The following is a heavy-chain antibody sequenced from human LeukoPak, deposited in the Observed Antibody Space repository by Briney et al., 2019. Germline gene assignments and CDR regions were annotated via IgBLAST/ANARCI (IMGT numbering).Heavy chain of an antibody. CDR1: GFSVDSSY. V-gene: IGHV3-53*01. Sequence: GSLRLSCSASGFSVDSSYMSWVRQTPGKGLEWVSVIYTNGKDYYAESAKGRFTISRDISKNGLDLQMNRLRVDDTAVYYCARDSPTSGIDYWGQGTLVIVSS. J-gene: IGHJ4*02. CDR3: ARDSPTSGIDY. D-gene: IGHD2-15*01. CDR2: IYTNGKD.